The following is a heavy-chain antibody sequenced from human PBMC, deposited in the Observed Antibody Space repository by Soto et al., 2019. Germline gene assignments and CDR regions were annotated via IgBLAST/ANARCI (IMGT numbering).Heavy chain of an antibody. D-gene: IGHD2-2*02. CDR3: AKDPNIVVPAAIWPYVDY. CDR2: ISGSGGST. CDR1: GFTFSSYA. V-gene: IGHV3-23*01. J-gene: IGHJ4*02. Sequence: PGGSLRLSCAASGFTFSSYAMSWVRQAPGKGLEWVSAISGSGGSTYYADSVKGRFTISRDNSKNTLYLQMNSLRAEDTAVYYCAKDPNIVVPAAIWPYVDYWGQGTLVTVSS.